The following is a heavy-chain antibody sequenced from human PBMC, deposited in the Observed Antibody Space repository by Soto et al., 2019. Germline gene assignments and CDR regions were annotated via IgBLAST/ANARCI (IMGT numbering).Heavy chain of an antibody. J-gene: IGHJ5*02. CDR1: GFTFSSYA. Sequence: EVQLLESGGGLVQPGVSLTLSCAASGFTFSSYAMTWVRQAPGKGLEWVSGISGGGGVSTYYADSVKGRFTISRDNSMNTLYLQMNRLRAEATAVYYCAKDAISMVRGVNNGFDPWGQGTLVTVSS. V-gene: IGHV3-23*01. CDR2: ISGGGGVST. CDR3: AKDAISMVRGVNNGFDP. D-gene: IGHD3-10*01.